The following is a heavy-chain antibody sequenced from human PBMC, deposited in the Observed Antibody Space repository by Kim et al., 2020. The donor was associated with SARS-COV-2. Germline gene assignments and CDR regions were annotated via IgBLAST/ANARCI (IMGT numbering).Heavy chain of an antibody. V-gene: IGHV4-30-4*01. CDR2: IFYSGRT. J-gene: IGHJ4*02. D-gene: IGHD1-26*01. Sequence: SETLSLTCTVSGGSITSGGYYWNWIRQPPGKGLEWIGYIFYSGRTSYNPSLRSRLTILVDTSKNQYSLNMSSVTAADAAVYYCARAFRWGGQGTRFTVSS. CDR1: GGSITSGGYY. CDR3: ARAFRW.